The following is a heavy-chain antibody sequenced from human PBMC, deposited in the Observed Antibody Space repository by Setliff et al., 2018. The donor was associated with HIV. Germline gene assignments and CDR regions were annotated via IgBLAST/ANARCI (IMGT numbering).Heavy chain of an antibody. CDR3: AGGFAFGGVIVIPYYFDY. CDR2: MYTTGST. CDR1: GGSLTNYY. V-gene: IGHV4-59*10. D-gene: IGHD3-16*02. Sequence: PSETLSLTCAVYGGSLTNYYWSWIRQSPGKGLEWIGRMYTTGSTNYNSSLKSRVTISGDTSKKQFSLKLKSVTAADTAAYYGAGGFAFGGVIVIPYYFDYWGQGTLVTVSS. J-gene: IGHJ4*02.